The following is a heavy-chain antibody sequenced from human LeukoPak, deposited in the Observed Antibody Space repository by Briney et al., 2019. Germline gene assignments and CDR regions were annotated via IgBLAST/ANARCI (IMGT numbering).Heavy chain of an antibody. J-gene: IGHJ4*02. CDR1: GFTFSSYA. D-gene: IGHD3-22*01. CDR3: AVWYYYDSSGYYPGNFDY. Sequence: GGSLRLSCAASGFTFSSYAMSWVRQAPGKGLEWVSAISGSGGSTYYADSVKGRFTISRDNSKNTLYLQMNSLRVEDTAVYYCAVWYYYDSSGYYPGNFDYWGRGTLVTVSS. CDR2: ISGSGGST. V-gene: IGHV3-23*01.